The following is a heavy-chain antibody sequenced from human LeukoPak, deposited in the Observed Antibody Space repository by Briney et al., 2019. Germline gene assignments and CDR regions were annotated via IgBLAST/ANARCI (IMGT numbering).Heavy chain of an antibody. J-gene: IGHJ4*02. CDR2: IDSSGGYM. Sequence: GGSLRLSCAASGFTFSSYSMNWVRQAPGKGLEWVSSIDSSGGYMFYADSVKGRFIISRDNAKDSLYLQMNSLRVEDTAVDYCVRGDRRDYWGQGTLVTVSS. CDR1: GFTFSSYS. V-gene: IGHV3-21*06. CDR3: VRGDRRDY.